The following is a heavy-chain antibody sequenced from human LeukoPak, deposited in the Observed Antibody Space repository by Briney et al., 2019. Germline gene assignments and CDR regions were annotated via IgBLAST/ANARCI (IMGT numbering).Heavy chain of an antibody. CDR3: VRDSNREYSDPGWFDP. V-gene: IGHV4-4*07. CDR2: FYITGST. Sequence: SETLSLTCTLSGGSISSFYWGWIRQPAGKGLEWIGRFYITGSTNYNPSLKGRVTMSGDTSKNQLSLNLSSVTAADTAVYYCVRDSNREYSDPGWFDPWRQGILVTVSS. J-gene: IGHJ5*02. D-gene: IGHD2-15*01. CDR1: GGSISSFY.